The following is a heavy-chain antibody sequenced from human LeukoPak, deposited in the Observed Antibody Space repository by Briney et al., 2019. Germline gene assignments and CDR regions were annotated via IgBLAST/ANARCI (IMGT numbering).Heavy chain of an antibody. CDR3: ARLHVDIVANDAFDI. J-gene: IGHJ3*02. V-gene: IGHV5-51*01. CDR2: IYPGDSDT. CDR1: GYSFTSYW. D-gene: IGHD5-12*01. Sequence: GESLKISCKGSGYSFTSYWIGWVRQMPGKGLEWMGIIYPGDSDTRYSPSFQGQVTISADKSISTAYLQWSSLKASDTAMYYCARLHVDIVANDAFDIWGQGTMVTVSS.